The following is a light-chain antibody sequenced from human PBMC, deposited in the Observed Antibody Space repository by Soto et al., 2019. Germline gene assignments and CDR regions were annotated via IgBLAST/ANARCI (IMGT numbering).Light chain of an antibody. CDR3: SSYTSSSTLNV. CDR2: EVT. V-gene: IGLV2-14*01. CDR1: SGDIGSYNR. J-gene: IGLJ1*01. Sequence: QSVLTQPASVSGSPGQSITISCTGTSGDIGSYNRVSWYQQHPGKAPKLIIYEVTDRPSGVSNRFSGSKSGNTASLTISGLQAEDEAEYYCSSYTSSSTLNVFGTGTKVTV.